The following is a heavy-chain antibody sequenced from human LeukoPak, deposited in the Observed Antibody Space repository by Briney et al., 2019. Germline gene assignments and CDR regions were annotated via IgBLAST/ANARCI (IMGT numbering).Heavy chain of an antibody. CDR3: ARDGCSSTSCSEGFQY. CDR1: GFTFSSYA. Sequence: GRALRLSCAASGFTFSSYAMHWVRQAPGKGLDWVAVISYDGSYKNYADSVKGQFTISRDNSRNTVYLQMNSLRPEDTAVYYCARDGCSSTSCSEGFQYWGQGTLVTVSS. D-gene: IGHD2-2*01. CDR2: ISYDGSYK. J-gene: IGHJ1*01. V-gene: IGHV3-30*04.